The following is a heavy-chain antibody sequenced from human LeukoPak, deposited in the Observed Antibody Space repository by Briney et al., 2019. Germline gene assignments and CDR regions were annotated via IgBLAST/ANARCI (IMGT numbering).Heavy chain of an antibody. D-gene: IGHD3-10*01. V-gene: IGHV3-7*01. Sequence: QPGGSLRLSCAASGFTFSSYWMSWVRQAPGKGLEWVANIKQDGSEKYYVDSVKGRFTISRDNAKNSLYLQMNSLRAEDTAVYYCAREYGSGSYGYYYYMDVWGKGTTVTVSS. CDR2: IKQDGSEK. J-gene: IGHJ6*03. CDR3: AREYGSGSYGYYYYMDV. CDR1: GFTFSSYW.